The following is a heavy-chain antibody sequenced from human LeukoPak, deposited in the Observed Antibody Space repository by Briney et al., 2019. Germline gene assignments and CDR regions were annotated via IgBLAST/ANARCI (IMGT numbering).Heavy chain of an antibody. CDR3: ASLIYYGSGRTYFFDS. CDR2: IYTSGSET. V-gene: IGHV5-51*01. Sequence: GESLQISCKGSGYSFNTFWLGWVRQTPETGLGWVGNIYTSGSETKYKLSFQGPVTISVDKSINPPNLRFSTLKASDVSMFYRASLIYYGSGRTYFFDSWGQGTLVTVSS. CDR1: GYSFNTFW. D-gene: IGHD3-10*01. J-gene: IGHJ4*02.